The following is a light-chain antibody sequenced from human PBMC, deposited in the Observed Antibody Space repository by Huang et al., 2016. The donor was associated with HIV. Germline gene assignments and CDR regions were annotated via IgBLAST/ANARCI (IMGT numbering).Light chain of an antibody. CDR2: AAS. V-gene: IGKV1-NL1*01. CDR1: RGISNS. CDR3: QQYYNTTLS. J-gene: IGKJ4*01. Sequence: DIQMTQSPSSLSASVGDRVTITCRASRGISNSLAWYQQQPGKAPKLLLYAASRLQGGVPSRFSGSGSRTYYILTISSLQPEDSATYYCQQYYNTTLSFGGGTKVEIK.